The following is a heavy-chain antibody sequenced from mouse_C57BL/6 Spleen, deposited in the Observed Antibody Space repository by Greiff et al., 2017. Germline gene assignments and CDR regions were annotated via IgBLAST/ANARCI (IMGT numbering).Heavy chain of an antibody. CDR2: IWTGGGT. V-gene: IGHV2-9-1*01. CDR1: GFSLTRYA. J-gene: IGHJ4*01. D-gene: IGHD1-1*01. CDR3: ARKAYYYGSIYAMDY. Sequence: VKLMESGPGLVAPSQSLSITCTVSGFSLTRYAISWVRQPPGKGLEWLGVIWTGGGTNYNSALKSRLSISKDNSKSQVFLKMNSLQTDDTARYYCARKAYYYGSIYAMDYWGQGTSVTVSS.